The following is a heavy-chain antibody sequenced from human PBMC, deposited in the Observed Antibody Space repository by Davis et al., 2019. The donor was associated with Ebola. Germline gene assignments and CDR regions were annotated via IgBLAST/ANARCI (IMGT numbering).Heavy chain of an antibody. CDR2: ISGSGGST. CDR3: ARSGLSFGVVKYHYGMDV. Sequence: GESLKISCAASGFTFSSYAMSWVRQAPGKGLEWVSVISGSGGSTYYADSVKGRFTISRDNSENTLYLQMNSLRAEDTAVYYCARSGLSFGVVKYHYGMDVWGKGTTVTVSS. D-gene: IGHD3-3*01. J-gene: IGHJ6*04. CDR1: GFTFSSYA. V-gene: IGHV3-23*01.